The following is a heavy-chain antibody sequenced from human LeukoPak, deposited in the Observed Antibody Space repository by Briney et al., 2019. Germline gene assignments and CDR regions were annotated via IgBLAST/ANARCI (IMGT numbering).Heavy chain of an antibody. CDR1: GYTFTSYG. CDR3: ARASGVQGSSWYAFDI. D-gene: IGHD6-13*01. Sequence: GASVKVSCKASGYTFTSYGISWVRQAPGQGLEWMGWISAYNGNTNYAQKLRGRVTMTTDTSTSTAYMELRSLRSDDTAVYYCARASGVQGSSWYAFDIWGQGTMVTVSS. CDR2: ISAYNGNT. V-gene: IGHV1-18*01. J-gene: IGHJ3*02.